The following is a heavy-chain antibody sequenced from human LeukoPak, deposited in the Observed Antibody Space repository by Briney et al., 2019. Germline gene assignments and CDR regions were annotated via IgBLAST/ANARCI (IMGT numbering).Heavy chain of an antibody. D-gene: IGHD3-10*01. J-gene: IGHJ3*02. CDR3: ARDQGYGSGSYYNYAFDI. V-gene: IGHV3-48*01. Sequence: PGGSLRLSCAASGFTFSSYSMNWVRQAPGKGLEWVSYISSSSSTIYYADSVKGRFTISRDNAKNSLYLQMNSLRAEDTAVYYCARDQGYGSGSYYNYAFDIWGQGTMVTVSS. CDR2: ISSSSSTI. CDR1: GFTFSSYS.